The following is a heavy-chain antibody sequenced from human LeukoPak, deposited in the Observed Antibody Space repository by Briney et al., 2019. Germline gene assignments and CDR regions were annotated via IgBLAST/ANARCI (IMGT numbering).Heavy chain of an antibody. Sequence: GGSLRLSCAASGFTFSSYGMHWVRQAPGKGLEWVAVIWYDGSNKYYADSVKGRFTISRDNSKNTLYLQMNSLRAEDTAVYYCARDPRYSYGLVPDYWGQGTLVTVSS. CDR1: GFTFSSYG. J-gene: IGHJ4*02. CDR2: IWYDGSNK. CDR3: ARDPRYSYGLVPDY. V-gene: IGHV3-33*01. D-gene: IGHD5-18*01.